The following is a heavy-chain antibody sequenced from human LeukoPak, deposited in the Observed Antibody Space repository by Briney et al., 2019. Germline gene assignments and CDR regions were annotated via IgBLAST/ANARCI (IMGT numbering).Heavy chain of an antibody. CDR2: IIPIFDTP. J-gene: IGHJ3*02. CDR1: GGTFSNYA. Sequence: GASVKVSCKTSGGTFSNYAISWVRQAPGQGLEWMGVIIPIFDTPNYAQKWQGRVTITTDESTSTAYMELRSLRSEDTAVYYCASQLFHLDSSGYSLGALDIWGQGTMVTVSS. D-gene: IGHD3-22*01. CDR3: ASQLFHLDSSGYSLGALDI. V-gene: IGHV1-69*05.